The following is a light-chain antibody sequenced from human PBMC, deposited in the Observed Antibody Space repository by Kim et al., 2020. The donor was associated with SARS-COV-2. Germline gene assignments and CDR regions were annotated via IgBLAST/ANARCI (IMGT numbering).Light chain of an antibody. CDR2: WAS. Sequence: DIVMTQSPDSLTVSLGERATINCKSSQSVLYNSNNKNYLSWYQQKPGQPPKLLLYWASTRESGVSDRFSGSGSGTDFTLTISSLQAEDVAVYYCQQHYSSPFTFGGGTKVDIK. CDR3: QQHYSSPFT. CDR1: QSVLYNSNNKNY. V-gene: IGKV4-1*01. J-gene: IGKJ4*01.